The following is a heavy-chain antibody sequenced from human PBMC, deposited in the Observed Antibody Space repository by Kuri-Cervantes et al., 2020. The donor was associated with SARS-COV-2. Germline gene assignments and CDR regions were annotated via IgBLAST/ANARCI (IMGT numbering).Heavy chain of an antibody. CDR2: ISGSGGST. V-gene: IGHV3-23*01. Sequence: GGSLRLSCVASGFTFSRHGIHWVRQAPGKGLEWVSAISGSGGSTYYADSVKGRFTISRDNSKNTLYLQMNSLRAEDTAVYYCAKDLGGAGTAAYDAFDIWGQGTMVTVSS. CDR3: AKDLGGAGTAAYDAFDI. CDR1: GFTFSRHG. J-gene: IGHJ3*02. D-gene: IGHD1-1*01.